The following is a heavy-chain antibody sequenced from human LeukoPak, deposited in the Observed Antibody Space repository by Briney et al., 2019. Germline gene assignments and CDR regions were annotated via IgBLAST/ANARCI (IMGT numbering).Heavy chain of an antibody. CDR3: ARDLVVVPAAMQYYCYLDV. V-gene: IGHV1-2*02. Sequence: GASVKVYCKASEYTFTVYYMHWVRPAPGQGLGWMGWIKLNVGGTKYAQKFQGRVTMPWETSISTAYRERSRLRSDDTAVSYSARDLVVVPAAMQYYCYLDVWGKGTTVTVP. J-gene: IGHJ6*03. CDR2: IKLNVGGT. CDR1: EYTFTVYY. D-gene: IGHD2-2*01.